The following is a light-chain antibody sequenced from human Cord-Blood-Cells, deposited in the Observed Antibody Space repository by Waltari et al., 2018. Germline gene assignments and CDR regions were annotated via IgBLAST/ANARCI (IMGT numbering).Light chain of an antibody. CDR2: QDS. V-gene: IGLV3-1*01. Sequence: SYELTQPPSVSVSPGQTASITCSGDKLGDKYVCWDQQKPGQSPVLVIYQDSKRPSGSPGGCSGSKSGNTATLTISGTQAMDEADYYCQAWDSSVVFGGGTKLTVL. J-gene: IGLJ2*01. CDR3: QAWDSSVV. CDR1: KLGDKY.